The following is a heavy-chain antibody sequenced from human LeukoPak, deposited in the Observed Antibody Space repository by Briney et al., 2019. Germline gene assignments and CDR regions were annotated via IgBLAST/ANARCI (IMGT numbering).Heavy chain of an antibody. D-gene: IGHD6-19*01. Sequence: GASVKISCKATGYTFTNFYMHWVRQAPGQGLEWMGIINPSGGSTIYAQKFQGRVTMTRDTSISTAYMELSRLRSDDTAVYYCARVAVAEDYYYYMDVWGKGTTVTVSS. CDR3: ARVAVAEDYYYYMDV. J-gene: IGHJ6*03. CDR1: GYTFTNFY. V-gene: IGHV1-46*01. CDR2: INPSGGST.